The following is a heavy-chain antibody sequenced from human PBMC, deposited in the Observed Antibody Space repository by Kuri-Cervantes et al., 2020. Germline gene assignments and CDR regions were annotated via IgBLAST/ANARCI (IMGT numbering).Heavy chain of an antibody. J-gene: IGHJ5*02. D-gene: IGHD6-13*01. Sequence: ASVKVSCKTSGYTFTSYCMHWVRQAPGQGLEWMGIINPSGGSTSYAQKFQGRVTMTRDTSTSTVYMELRSLRSDDTAVYYCARDVEQQPQKGGWFDPWGQGTLVTVSS. CDR2: INPSGGST. CDR1: GYTFTSYC. CDR3: ARDVEQQPQKGGWFDP. V-gene: IGHV1-46*01.